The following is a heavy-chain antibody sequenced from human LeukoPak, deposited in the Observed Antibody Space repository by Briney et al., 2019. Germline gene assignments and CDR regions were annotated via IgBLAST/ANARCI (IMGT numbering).Heavy chain of an antibody. CDR2: TYYRSKWYN. CDR3: ARGERSSSSSWYDY. V-gene: IGHV6-1*01. J-gene: IGHJ4*02. Sequence: SQTLSLTCAISGDSVSSNSAAWNWIRQSPSRGLEWLGRTYYRSKWYNDYAVSVKSRITINPDTSKDQFSLQLNSVTPEDTAVYYCARGERSSSSSWYDYWGQGTLVTVSS. D-gene: IGHD6-13*01. CDR1: GDSVSSNSAA.